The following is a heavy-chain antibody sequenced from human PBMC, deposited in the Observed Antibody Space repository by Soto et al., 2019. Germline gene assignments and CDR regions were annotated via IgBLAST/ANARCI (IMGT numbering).Heavy chain of an antibody. CDR1: GGSISSYY. J-gene: IGHJ6*03. CDR2: IYHSGST. V-gene: IGHV4-59*08. CDR3: ARRVPEYSSSSGGFYYYYMDV. Sequence: PSETLSLTCTVSGGSISSYYWSWIRQPPGKGLEWIGYIYHSGSTNYNPSLKSRVTISVDTSKNQFSLKLTSVTAADTAVYYCARRVPEYSSSSGGFYYYYMDVWGKGTTVTVSS. D-gene: IGHD6-6*01.